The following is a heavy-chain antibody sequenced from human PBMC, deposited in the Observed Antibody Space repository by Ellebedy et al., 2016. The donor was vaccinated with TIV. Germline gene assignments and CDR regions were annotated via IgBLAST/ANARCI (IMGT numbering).Heavy chain of an antibody. V-gene: IGHV5-51*01. CDR1: GYSFTSYS. Sequence: KVSCKASGYSFTSYSIGWVRQMPGKGLEWMGIFYPGDSNIIYSPSFQGQVTISADKSISTAYLQWNSLKASDTAMYYCTRLVGATGDFDSWGQGTLVTVSS. J-gene: IGHJ4*02. CDR2: FYPGDSNI. D-gene: IGHD1-26*01. CDR3: TRLVGATGDFDS.